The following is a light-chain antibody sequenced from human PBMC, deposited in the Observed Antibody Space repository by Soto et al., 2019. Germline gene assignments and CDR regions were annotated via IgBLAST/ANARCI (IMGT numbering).Light chain of an antibody. CDR3: AAWDDSLSGRV. CDR1: SSNIGSNF. J-gene: IGLJ3*02. CDR2: SNS. V-gene: IGLV1-47*02. Sequence: QSVLTQPPSASGTPGQRVTISCSGSSSNIGSNFVYWYQQLPGTAPKLLLYSNSQRPSGVPDRFSGSKSGTSASLAISGLRSEDEADYYCAAWDDSLSGRVFGGGTKLTVL.